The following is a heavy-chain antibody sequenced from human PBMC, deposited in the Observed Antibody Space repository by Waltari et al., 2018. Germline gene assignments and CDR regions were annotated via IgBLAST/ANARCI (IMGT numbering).Heavy chain of an antibody. D-gene: IGHD2-8*02. CDR2: ISSSSSYI. J-gene: IGHJ4*02. Sequence: EVQLVESGGGLVKPGGSLRLSCAASGFTFSSYSMNWVRQAPGKGLEWVSSISSSSSYIYYADSVKGRFTISRDNAKNTLYLQMNSLRAEDTAVYYCAKDHSPYWFDYWGQGTLVTVSS. V-gene: IGHV3-21*04. CDR3: AKDHSPYWFDY. CDR1: GFTFSSYS.